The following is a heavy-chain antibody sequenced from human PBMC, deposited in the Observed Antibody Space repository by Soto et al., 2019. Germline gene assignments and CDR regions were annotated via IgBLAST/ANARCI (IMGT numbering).Heavy chain of an antibody. CDR2: ISGSGGST. V-gene: IGHV3-23*01. CDR1: GFTFSSYV. Sequence: EVQLLESGGGLVQPGGSLRLSCAASGFTFSSYVMSWVRQAPGKGLEWVSAISGSGGSTYHADSVNGWFTISRDNSKNDLALQMNSRRSEDTAGDYGAKDAGGVCDYLRQGTLVTVSS. D-gene: IGHD3-10*01. CDR3: AKDAGGVCDY. J-gene: IGHJ4*02.